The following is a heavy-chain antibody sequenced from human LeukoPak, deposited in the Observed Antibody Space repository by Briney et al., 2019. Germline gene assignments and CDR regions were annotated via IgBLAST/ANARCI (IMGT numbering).Heavy chain of an antibody. D-gene: IGHD3-3*01. V-gene: IGHV1-8*03. CDR3: ARAPLRFLEGYLNWFDP. CDR1: GYTFTSYD. Sequence: GASVKVSSTASGYTFTSYDINWVRQATGQGVEWMGWMNPTSGNTGHAQNLQARVTITSNTSIRTAYMALSSLRSEDTAVYYCARAPLRFLEGYLNWFDPWGQGNLVTVSS. CDR2: MNPTSGNT. J-gene: IGHJ5*02.